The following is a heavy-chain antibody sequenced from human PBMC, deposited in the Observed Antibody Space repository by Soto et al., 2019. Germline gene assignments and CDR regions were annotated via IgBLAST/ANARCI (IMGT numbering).Heavy chain of an antibody. V-gene: IGHV3-30-3*01. CDR1: GFTVSSYA. Sequence: GGSLRLSCAASGFTVSSYAMHWVRQAPGKGLEWVAVISYDGSNKYYAASVKGRFTISRDNSKNTLYLQMNSLRAEDTAVYYCARDLWALPGDPYYYYGMDVWGQGTTVTVSS. D-gene: IGHD1-26*01. J-gene: IGHJ6*02. CDR3: ARDLWALPGDPYYYYGMDV. CDR2: ISYDGSNK.